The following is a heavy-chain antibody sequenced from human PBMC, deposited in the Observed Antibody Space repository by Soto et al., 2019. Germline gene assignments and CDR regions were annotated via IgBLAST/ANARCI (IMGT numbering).Heavy chain of an antibody. V-gene: IGHV3-30*18. D-gene: IGHD2-2*01. Sequence: GGSLRLSCAASGFTFSSHGMHWLRQAPGKGLEWVTVISYDGSNEYYADSVKGRFTIFRDNSKNILYLQMNSLRTEDTAVYYCAKERMEQYQLLPFFDYWGQGTLVTVSS. CDR3: AKERMEQYQLLPFFDY. J-gene: IGHJ4*02. CDR2: ISYDGSNE. CDR1: GFTFSSHG.